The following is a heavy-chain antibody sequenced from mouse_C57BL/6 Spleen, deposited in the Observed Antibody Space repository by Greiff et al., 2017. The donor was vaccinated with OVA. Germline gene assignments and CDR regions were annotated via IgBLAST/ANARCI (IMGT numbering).Heavy chain of an antibody. D-gene: IGHD1-1*01. CDR2: IYPGSGST. CDR1: GYTFTSYW. J-gene: IGHJ1*03. Sequence: QVHVKQPGAELVKPGASVKMSCKASGYTFTSYWITWVKQRPGQGLEWIGDIYPGSGSTNYNEKFKSKATLTVDTSSSTAYMQLSSLTSEDSAVYDCARGNYGSSYGYFDVWGTGTTVTVSS. CDR3: ARGNYGSSYGYFDV. V-gene: IGHV1-55*01.